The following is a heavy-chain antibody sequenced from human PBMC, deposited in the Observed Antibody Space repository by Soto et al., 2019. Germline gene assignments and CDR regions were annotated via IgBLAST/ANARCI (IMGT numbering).Heavy chain of an antibody. Sequence: PGGSLRLSVTVSGFAFNNYGINWVRQAPGKGLEWVSSISKSDYTYYSDSVKGRFTISRDNAKNPLSLQMNTLRVEDTAVYYCAREDSIIIPAVSDFWGQGTLVTVSS. CDR2: ISKSDYT. CDR3: AREDSIIIPAVSDF. CDR1: GFAFNNYG. V-gene: IGHV3-21*01. J-gene: IGHJ4*02. D-gene: IGHD2-2*01.